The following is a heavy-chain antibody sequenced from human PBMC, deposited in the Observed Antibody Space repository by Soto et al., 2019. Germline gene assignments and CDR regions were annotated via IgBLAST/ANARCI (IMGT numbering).Heavy chain of an antibody. J-gene: IGHJ4*02. D-gene: IGHD1-20*01. V-gene: IGHV4-34*01. CDR1: GGSLSDYY. CDR2: IHPSGST. Sequence: QVQLQQWGAGLLKPSETLSLTCAVSGGSLSDYYWPWIRQSPGKGLEWIGEIHPSGSTYYNPSLRSRVTISVDTSKNQFSLKLSSVTAADTAVYYCARGRYNWNYWGQGTLVTVSS. CDR3: ARGRYNWNY.